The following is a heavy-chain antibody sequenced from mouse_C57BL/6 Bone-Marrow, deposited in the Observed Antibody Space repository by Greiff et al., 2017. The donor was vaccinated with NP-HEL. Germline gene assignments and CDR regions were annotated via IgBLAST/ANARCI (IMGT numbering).Heavy chain of an antibody. D-gene: IGHD3-2*02. CDR1: GYAFSSSW. Sequence: VQLQQSGPELVKPGASVKISCKASGYAFSSSWMNWVKPRPGKGLEWIGRIYPGDGDSNYNGKFKGKATLTADKSSSTAYMQLSSLTSEDSAVYFCARERSSGYFDYWGQGTTLTVSS. CDR2: IYPGDGDS. CDR3: ARERSSGYFDY. J-gene: IGHJ2*01. V-gene: IGHV1-82*01.